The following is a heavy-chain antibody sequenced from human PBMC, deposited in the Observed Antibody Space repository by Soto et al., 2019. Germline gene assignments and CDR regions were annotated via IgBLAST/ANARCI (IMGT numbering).Heavy chain of an antibody. V-gene: IGHV4-31*03. Sequence: SETLSLTCTVSGGSISSGGYYWSWIRQHPGKGLEWIGYIYYSGSTYYNPSLKSRVTISVDTSKNQFSLKLSSVTAADTAVYYCARTVYGSGSYGYWGQGTLVTVSS. CDR1: GGSISSGGYY. J-gene: IGHJ4*02. CDR3: ARTVYGSGSYGY. CDR2: IYYSGST. D-gene: IGHD3-10*01.